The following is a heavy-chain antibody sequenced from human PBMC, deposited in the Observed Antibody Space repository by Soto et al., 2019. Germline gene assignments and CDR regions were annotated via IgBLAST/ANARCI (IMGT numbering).Heavy chain of an antibody. J-gene: IGHJ4*02. CDR1: GGSISSTNW. Sequence: SETLSLTCAVSGGSISSTNWWSWVRQSPGKGLEWIGEMYHSGSTNCNPSLRGRVTISVDKSNNQFSLKIRSVTAADTAIYYCATLPPRIELTVLPIPTWGQGTLVTVSS. D-gene: IGHD2-2*02. CDR2: MYHSGST. CDR3: ATLPPRIELTVLPIPT. V-gene: IGHV4-4*02.